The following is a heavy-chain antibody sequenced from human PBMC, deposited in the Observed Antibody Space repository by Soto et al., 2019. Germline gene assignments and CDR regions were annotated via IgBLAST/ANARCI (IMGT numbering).Heavy chain of an antibody. J-gene: IGHJ6*02. CDR3: ARDQAVAGYYYYGMDV. CDR1: GDSVSSNSAA. CDR2: TYYRSKWYN. D-gene: IGHD6-19*01. V-gene: IGHV6-1*01. Sequence: SPPLPPPYAISGDSVSSNSAARSLIRQSPSRGLEWLGRTYYRSKWYNDYAVSVKSRITINPDTSKNQFSLQLNSVTPEDTAVYYCARDQAVAGYYYYGMDVWGQGTTVTVSS.